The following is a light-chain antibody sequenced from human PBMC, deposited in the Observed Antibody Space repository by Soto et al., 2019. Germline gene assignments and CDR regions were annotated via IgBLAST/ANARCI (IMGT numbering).Light chain of an antibody. J-gene: IGKJ4*01. V-gene: IGKV1-39*01. CDR1: QSISSY. CDR2: AAS. CDR3: QHSYSTPLT. Sequence: DIQMTQSPSSLSASVGDRVTITCRASQSISSYLNWYQQKPGKAPKLLIYAASSLQSGVPSRFSGSGSGTDFTLTISSLPPEDFATYYCQHSYSTPLTFGGGTKVEIK.